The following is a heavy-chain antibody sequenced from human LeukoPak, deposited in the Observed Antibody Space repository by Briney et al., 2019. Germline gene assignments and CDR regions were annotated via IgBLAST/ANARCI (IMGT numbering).Heavy chain of an antibody. V-gene: IGHV3-74*01. CDR1: GFTFSSYW. CDR3: TKDGYGFYS. CDR2: INGDGSST. J-gene: IGHJ3*02. Sequence: GGSLRLSCAASGFTFSSYWMHWVRHAPGKGLGWLSRINGDGSSTNYADSVKGRSTISRANAKNMWYLKINSLRAEDTTVYQCTKDGYGFYSWGQGIMVTVSS.